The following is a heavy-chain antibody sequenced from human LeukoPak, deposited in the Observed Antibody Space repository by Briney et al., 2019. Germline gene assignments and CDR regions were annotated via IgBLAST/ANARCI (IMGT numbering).Heavy chain of an antibody. D-gene: IGHD6-13*01. CDR1: GGSFSTYS. CDR2: VSAYNGNT. J-gene: IGHJ4*02. CDR3: ASHVQPSRPFDY. Sequence: ASVKVSCKASGGSFSTYSTSWVRQAPGHGLEWMGWVSAYNGNTNYAQKLQGRVTMTTDTSTSTAYMELRSLRSDDTAVYYCASHVQPSRPFDYWGQGTLVTVSS. V-gene: IGHV1-18*01.